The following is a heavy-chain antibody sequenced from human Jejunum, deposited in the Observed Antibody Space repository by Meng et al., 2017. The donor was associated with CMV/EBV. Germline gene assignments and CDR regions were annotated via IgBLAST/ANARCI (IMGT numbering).Heavy chain of an antibody. D-gene: IGHD6-19*01. CDR1: GASISSGDFC. CDR2: IDNRGST. V-gene: IGHV4-30-4*01. J-gene: IGHJ4*02. CDR3: ARGYSSGWNYFHY. Sequence: HLQESGPGRVGPSQTLALTCTASGASISSGDFCWSWIRQPPGKGLEYIGYIDNRGSTYYNPSLKSRVTMSMDTSKNQFSLKLTSVTAADTAVYYCARGYSSGWNYFHYWGQGTLVTVSS.